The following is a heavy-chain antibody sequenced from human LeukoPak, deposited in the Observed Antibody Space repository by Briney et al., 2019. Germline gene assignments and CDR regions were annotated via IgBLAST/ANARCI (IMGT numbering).Heavy chain of an antibody. J-gene: IGHJ4*02. CDR1: GFTFSSYA. D-gene: IGHD2-2*01. CDR3: AKGGYCTSTSCYLLE. Sequence: GGCLRLSCAASGFTFSSYAMNWVRRTPGKGLEWVSSISGGAGGTTNYADSVKGRFTIYRDNSKNTLYLQMNSLRAEDTAVYFCAKGGYCTSTSCYLLEWGQGTLVTVSS. V-gene: IGHV3-23*01. CDR2: ISGGAGGTT.